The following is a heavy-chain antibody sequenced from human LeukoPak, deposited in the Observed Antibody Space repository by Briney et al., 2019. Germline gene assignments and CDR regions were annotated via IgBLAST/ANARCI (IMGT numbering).Heavy chain of an antibody. D-gene: IGHD2-2*02. V-gene: IGHV3-20*04. CDR1: GFSIDDFG. CDR3: ARERRYRFFDF. CDR2: IKWNGGST. J-gene: IGHJ4*02. Sequence: PGGSLRLSCAASGFSIDDFGMSWVRQAPGKGLEWVSGIKWNGGSTGYADSVKGRFTISRDNARNLLHLQMNSLRAEDTAFYYCARERRYRFFDFWGQGPLSPSPQ.